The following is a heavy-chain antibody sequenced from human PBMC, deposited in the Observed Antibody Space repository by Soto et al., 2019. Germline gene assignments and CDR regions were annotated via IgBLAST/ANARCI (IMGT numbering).Heavy chain of an antibody. CDR1: VFSLSTSGVG. V-gene: IGHV2-5*02. CDR3: AHMGPETLTQYYYGMDV. CDR2: IYWDDDK. J-gene: IGHJ6*02. Sequence: SGPTLVNPTQTLTLTCTFSVFSLSTSGVGVAWIRQPPGKALEWLALIYWDDDKRYSPSLKSRLTITRDTSKNQVVLTMTNMDPVDTATYYCAHMGPETLTQYYYGMDVWGQGTTVTVSS.